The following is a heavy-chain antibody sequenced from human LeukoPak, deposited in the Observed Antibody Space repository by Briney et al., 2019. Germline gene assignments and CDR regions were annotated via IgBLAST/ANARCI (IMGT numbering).Heavy chain of an antibody. V-gene: IGHV4-34*01. J-gene: IGHJ6*03. CDR1: GGSFSGYY. CDR2: INHSGST. D-gene: IGHD1-14*01. Sequence: SETLXLTCDVYGGSFSGYYWTWIRQPPGKGLEWIGEINHSGSTNYNPSLKSRVTISIDTSKNQFSLKLTSVTAADTAVYYCAKTRNRYYYYMDVWGKGTTVTISS. CDR3: AKTRNRYYYYMDV.